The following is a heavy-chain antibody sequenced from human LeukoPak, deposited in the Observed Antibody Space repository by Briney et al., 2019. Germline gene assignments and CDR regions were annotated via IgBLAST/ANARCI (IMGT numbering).Heavy chain of an antibody. J-gene: IGHJ3*02. CDR2: IYYSGST. D-gene: IGHD2-15*01. CDR1: GGSISSGGYY. CDR3: ARGGGPVLSRLSGAFDI. V-gene: IGHV4-31*03. Sequence: PSETLSLTCTVSGGSISSGGYYWSWIRQHPGKGLEWIGYIYYSGSTYYNPSLKSRVTISVDTPKNQFSLKLSSVTAADTAVYYCARGGGPVLSRLSGAFDIWGQGTMVTVSS.